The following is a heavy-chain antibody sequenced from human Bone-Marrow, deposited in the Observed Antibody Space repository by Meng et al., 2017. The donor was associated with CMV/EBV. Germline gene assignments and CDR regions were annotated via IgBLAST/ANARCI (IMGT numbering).Heavy chain of an antibody. J-gene: IGHJ6*02. CDR1: GFTFNSYS. V-gene: IGHV3-21*01. CDR2: ISSSSSYI. D-gene: IGHD6-13*01. CDR3: AKGTIAAAEPENYYYYYGMDV. Sequence: GGSLRLSCAASGFTFNSYSMNWVRQAPGKGLEWVSSISSSSSYIYYADSVKGRFTISRDNSKNTLYLQMNSLRAEDTAVYYCAKGTIAAAEPENYYYYYGMDVWGQGTTVTVSS.